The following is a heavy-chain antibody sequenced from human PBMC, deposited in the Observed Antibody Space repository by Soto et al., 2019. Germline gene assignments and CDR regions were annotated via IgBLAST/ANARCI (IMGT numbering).Heavy chain of an antibody. Sequence: WETLSLTCAVSGGSISSGTLWRCLREPPGKVQGWIGEIYHSGSTNYNPSLKSRVTISVDKSKNQFSLKLSSVTAADTAVYYCARDPRIAAADYYFDYWGQGTLVTVSS. CDR3: ARDPRIAAADYYFDY. D-gene: IGHD6-13*01. V-gene: IGHV4-4*02. J-gene: IGHJ4*02. CDR1: GGSISSGTL. CDR2: IYHSGST.